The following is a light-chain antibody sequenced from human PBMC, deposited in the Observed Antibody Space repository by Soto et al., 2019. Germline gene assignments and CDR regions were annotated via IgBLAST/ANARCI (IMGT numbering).Light chain of an antibody. J-gene: IGKJ4*01. CDR1: QSVSSN. CDR2: GAS. CDR3: QQYNNWPGT. Sequence: EIVMTQSPATLSVSPGERATLSCRASQSVSSNLAWYQQKPGQAPRLLIYGASTRATGIPARFSGSGSGTEFTLTIDSLQSEDFAIYFCQQYNNWPGTFGGGTKVDI. V-gene: IGKV3-15*01.